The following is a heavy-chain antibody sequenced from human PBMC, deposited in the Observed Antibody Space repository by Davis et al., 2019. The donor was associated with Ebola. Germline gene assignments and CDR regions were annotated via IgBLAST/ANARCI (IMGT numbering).Heavy chain of an antibody. J-gene: IGHJ3*02. V-gene: IGHV1-69*04. CDR1: VGTFSSYA. CDR3: ARRAVVGVAANRDRAFDI. Sequence: SVNFSCNASVGTFSSYAISWVRPAPGQGLAWMGRIIPILGIANYAQKFQCRVTITADKSTITSYMELSNLRSEDTAVYYCARRAVVGVAANRDRAFDIWGQGTMVTVSS. CDR2: IIPILGIA. D-gene: IGHD2-15*01.